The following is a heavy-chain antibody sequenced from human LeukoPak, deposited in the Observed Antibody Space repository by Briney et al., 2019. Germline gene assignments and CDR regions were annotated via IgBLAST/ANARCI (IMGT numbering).Heavy chain of an antibody. CDR1: GFTFSSYW. D-gene: IGHD6-19*01. CDR3: ARGEIAVAWFDP. J-gene: IGHJ5*02. CDR2: INHNGNVN. V-gene: IGHV3-7*01. Sequence: GSLRLSCAASGFTFSSYWMNWARQAPGKGLEWVASINHNGNVNYYVDSVKGRFTISRDNAKNSLYLQMSNLRAEDTAVYYCARGEIAVAWFDPWGQGTLVTVSS.